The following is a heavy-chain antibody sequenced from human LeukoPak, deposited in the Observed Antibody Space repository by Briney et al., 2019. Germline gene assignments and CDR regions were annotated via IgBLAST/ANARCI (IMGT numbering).Heavy chain of an antibody. D-gene: IGHD5-24*01. Sequence: ASVKVSCKASGYTFTGFYMHWVRQAPGQGLEWMGWINTNSGGTNYAQKFQGRVTKPRDTYISTAYMELSRLRSDDTAVYYCARSLKRWLSLYYFDYWGQGTLVTVSS. CDR3: ARSLKRWLSLYYFDY. J-gene: IGHJ4*02. CDR1: GYTFTGFY. CDR2: INTNSGGT. V-gene: IGHV1-2*02.